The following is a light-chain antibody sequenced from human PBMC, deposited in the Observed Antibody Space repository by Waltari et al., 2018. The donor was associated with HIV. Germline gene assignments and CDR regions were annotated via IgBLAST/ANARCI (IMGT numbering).Light chain of an antibody. CDR3: SSYTSNITRV. Sequence: QSALPQPASVSGSPGQSITIPCTVTSSDVGRYNYVSGYQQHPGKAPKYMIYHVSNRPSGVSKRFSGAKSGNTASLTISGLQAEDEADYYCSSYTSNITRVFGGGTKLTVL. CDR2: HVS. V-gene: IGLV2-14*03. CDR1: SSDVGRYNY. J-gene: IGLJ3*02.